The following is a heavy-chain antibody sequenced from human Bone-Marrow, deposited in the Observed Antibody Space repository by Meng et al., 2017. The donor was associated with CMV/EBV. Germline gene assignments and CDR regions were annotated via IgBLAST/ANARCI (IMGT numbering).Heavy chain of an antibody. CDR1: VFTFSSYW. V-gene: IGHV3-74*01. J-gene: IGHJ6*02. D-gene: IGHD3-3*01. CDR2: INSDGSST. CDR3: ARGNYDFWSGYEYYYYGMDV. Sequence: GGSLRLSCASSVFTFSSYWMHWVRQAPGKGLVWVSRINSDGSSTSYADSVKGRFTIARDNAKNTLYLQMNSLRAEDTAVYYCARGNYDFWSGYEYYYYGMDVWGQGNTVTVSS.